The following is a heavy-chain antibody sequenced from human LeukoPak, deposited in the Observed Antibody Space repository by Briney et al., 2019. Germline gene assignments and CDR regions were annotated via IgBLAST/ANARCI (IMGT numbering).Heavy chain of an antibody. CDR3: ARSIDYDFWSGYSYYYYGMDV. CDR1: GFTFSSYG. D-gene: IGHD3-3*01. CDR2: IWYDGSNK. J-gene: IGHJ6*02. Sequence: GGSLRLSCAASGFTFSSYGMHWVRQAPGKGLEWVAVIWYDGSNKYYADSVKGRFTISRDNSKNTLYLQMNSLRAEDTAVYYCARSIDYDFWSGYSYYYYGMDVWGRGTLVTVSS. V-gene: IGHV3-33*01.